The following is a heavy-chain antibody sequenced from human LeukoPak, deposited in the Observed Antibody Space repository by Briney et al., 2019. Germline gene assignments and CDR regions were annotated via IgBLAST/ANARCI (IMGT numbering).Heavy chain of an antibody. V-gene: IGHV3-74*01. J-gene: IGHJ4*02. CDR1: GFTFNTYF. CDR2: IDTDGKST. CDR3: VRDKDGYNF. D-gene: IGHD5-24*01. Sequence: GGSLRLSCAASGFTFNTYFMHWVRQAPGKRLVWVSPIDTDGKSTTYADSVKGRFTISRDNAKNTLYLQMNSLRAEDTAVYYCVRDKDGYNFWGQGTLVSVSS.